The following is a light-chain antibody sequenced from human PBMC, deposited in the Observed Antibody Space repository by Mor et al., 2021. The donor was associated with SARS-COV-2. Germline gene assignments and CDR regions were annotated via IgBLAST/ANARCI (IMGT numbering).Light chain of an antibody. CDR2: DVS. J-gene: IGKJ4*01. V-gene: IGKV3-11*01. CDR1: VSSY. CDR3: QQRSNWPLT. Sequence: VSSYLAWYQQKPGQAPRLLIYDVSNRATGIPDRFSGSGSGTDFTLTISSLEPEDFAVYYCQQRSNWPLTFGGGT.